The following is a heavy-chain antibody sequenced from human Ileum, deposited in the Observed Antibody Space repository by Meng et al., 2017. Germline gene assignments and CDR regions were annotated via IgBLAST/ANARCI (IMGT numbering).Heavy chain of an antibody. J-gene: IGHJ4*02. CDR3: ASLRYNWNYSADY. CDR2: IYHSGST. V-gene: IGHV4-4*02. CDR1: GGSISSSNW. Sequence: VQLQAAGPGLVKPSGTRCLTCDVSGGSISSSNWWSWGRQPPGKGLEWIGEIYHSGSTNYNPSLKSRVTISVDKSKNQFSLKLSSVTAADTAVYYCASLRYNWNYSADYWGQGTLVTVSS. D-gene: IGHD1-7*01.